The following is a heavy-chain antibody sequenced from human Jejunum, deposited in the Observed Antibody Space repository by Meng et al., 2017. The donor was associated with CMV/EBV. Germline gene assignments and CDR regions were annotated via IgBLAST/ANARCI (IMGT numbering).Heavy chain of an antibody. CDR2: IRYDGGER. Sequence: SLTLSCSASGFNFQDYWMDWVRQAPGRGLEWVANIRYDGGERYYVNSVEGRFFIYRDNARNTLYLQMNSLRGDDSAIYYCTRALDYWGQGTPVTVSS. CDR3: TRALDY. V-gene: IGHV3-7*04. J-gene: IGHJ4*02. CDR1: GFNFQDYW.